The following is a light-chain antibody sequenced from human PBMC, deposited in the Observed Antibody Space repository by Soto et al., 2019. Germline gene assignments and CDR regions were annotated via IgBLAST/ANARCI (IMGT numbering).Light chain of an antibody. Sequence: DIQMTQSPSSLSASVGGRVNITCRVSQGISTYLAWYQQKPGKVPKLLIYAASTLQSGVPSRFSGSGSGTDFTLTISSLQPEDVATYYCQKYNSAPLTFGGGTKVEIK. CDR3: QKYNSAPLT. CDR2: AAS. CDR1: QGISTY. J-gene: IGKJ4*01. V-gene: IGKV1-27*01.